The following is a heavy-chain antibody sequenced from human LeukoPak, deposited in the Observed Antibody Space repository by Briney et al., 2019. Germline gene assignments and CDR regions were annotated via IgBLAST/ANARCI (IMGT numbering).Heavy chain of an antibody. CDR1: GXSISSYY. J-gene: IGHJ6*02. Sequence: PSETLSLTCTVSGXSISSYYWSWIRQPPGKGQEWIGYIYYSGSTNYNPSLKSRVTISVDTSKNQFSLKLSSVTAADTAVYYCARGRYSSSWYYYYYGMDVWGQGTTVTVSS. CDR2: IYYSGST. CDR3: ARGRYSSSWYYYYYGMDV. V-gene: IGHV4-59*01. D-gene: IGHD6-13*01.